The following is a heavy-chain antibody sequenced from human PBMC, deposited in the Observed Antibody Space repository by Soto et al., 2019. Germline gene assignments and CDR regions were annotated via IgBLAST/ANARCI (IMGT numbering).Heavy chain of an antibody. D-gene: IGHD6-19*01. Sequence: SETLSLTCAVSGDSISGSNWWTWVRQPPGKGLEWIGEIYHSGSTNYNPSLKSRVTISVDKSKNHFSLKLSSVTAADTAVYYCARERNSGGHCYFDYWGQGTLVTVSS. V-gene: IGHV4-4*02. CDR3: ARERNSGGHCYFDY. CDR1: GDSISGSNW. J-gene: IGHJ4*02. CDR2: IYHSGST.